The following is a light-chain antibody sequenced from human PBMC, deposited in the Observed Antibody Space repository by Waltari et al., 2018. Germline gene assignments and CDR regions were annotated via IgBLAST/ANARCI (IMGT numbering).Light chain of an antibody. CDR2: VNSDGSH. CDR3: QTWGPGIQV. CDR1: GESSAYA. Sequence: LVLTQSPSASASLGASVKLKCSLPGESSAYAIAWHQKQPLNGPRYLMTVNSDGSHEKGDGISERFSGSSSDLDRYLIISRLQSDDDAEYFCQTWGPGIQVFGGGTKLTVL. J-gene: IGLJ2*01. V-gene: IGLV4-69*01.